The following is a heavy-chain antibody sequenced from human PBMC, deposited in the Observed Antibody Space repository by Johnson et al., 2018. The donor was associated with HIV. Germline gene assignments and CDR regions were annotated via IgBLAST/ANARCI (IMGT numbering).Heavy chain of an antibody. CDR1: GFTFSSYW. CDR3: ARTLGFGTEDAFDI. D-gene: IGHD3-10*01. CDR2: IKQDGSEK. V-gene: IGHV3-7*01. Sequence: VQLVESGGGVVQPGRSLRLSCAASGFTFSSYWMSWVRQAPGKGLEWVANIKQDGSEKYYVDSVKGRFTISRDNAKNSLYLQMNSLRAGDTAVYYCARTLGFGTEDAFDIWGQGTVVTVSS. J-gene: IGHJ3*02.